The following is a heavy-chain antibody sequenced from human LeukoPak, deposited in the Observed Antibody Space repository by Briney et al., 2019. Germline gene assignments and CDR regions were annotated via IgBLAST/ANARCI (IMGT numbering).Heavy chain of an antibody. CDR3: ARETGSSWSTFNAFDI. V-gene: IGHV4-59*01. CDR1: GGSISSYY. CDR2: IYYSGST. J-gene: IGHJ3*02. D-gene: IGHD6-13*01. Sequence: SETLSLTCPVSGGSISSYYWSWIRPPPGKGLEWIGYIYYSGSTDYNPSLKSRVTISVDTSKNQFSLQLSSVTAADTAVYYCARETGSSWSTFNAFDIWGQGTMVTVSS.